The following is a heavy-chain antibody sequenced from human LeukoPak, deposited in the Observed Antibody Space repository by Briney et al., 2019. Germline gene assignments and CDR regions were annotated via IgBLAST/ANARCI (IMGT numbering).Heavy chain of an antibody. J-gene: IGHJ4*02. CDR1: GGSISTGDYY. V-gene: IGHV4-30-4*01. Sequence: SETLSLTCTVSGGSISTGDYYWTWIRQPPGKGLEWIGYIYYSGSTYYNPSLRRRVTISVDTSKNQFSLNLSSVTAADTAVYYCARVGVVRGVLEIWGQGALVTVSS. CDR2: IYYSGST. CDR3: ARVGVVRGVLEI. D-gene: IGHD3-10*01.